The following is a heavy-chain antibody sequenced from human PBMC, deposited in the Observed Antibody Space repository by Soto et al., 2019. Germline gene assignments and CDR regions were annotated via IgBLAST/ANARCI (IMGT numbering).Heavy chain of an antibody. CDR3: ARGCSGGSCHVRFGF. CDR2: MNPNSGNT. CDR1: AYTFTSYV. V-gene: IGHV1-8*01. J-gene: IGHJ4*02. Sequence: LVKVACKASAYTFTSYVTNGARSATGQGLEWMGWMNPNSGNTGYAQKFQGRVTMTRNPSISTAYMELSSLRSEDTAVYFCARGCSGGSCHVRFGFWGQGTLVTVSS. D-gene: IGHD2-15*01.